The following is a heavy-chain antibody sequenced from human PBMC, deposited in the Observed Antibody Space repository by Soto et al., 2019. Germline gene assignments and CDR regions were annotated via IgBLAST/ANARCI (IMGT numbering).Heavy chain of an antibody. Sequence: PXETLSLACSVSAESITGGGYYWSCIRQHPAKGLEWIGSIYYRGSTYYNPSLRSRGTISLDPSQARLSLRLTSLTAADTATYYCERGGSGTYHVWGQRTLVTVPS. CDR2: IYYRGST. CDR1: AESITGGGYY. CDR3: ERGGSGTYHV. J-gene: IGHJ4*02. D-gene: IGHD3-10*01. V-gene: IGHV4-31*02.